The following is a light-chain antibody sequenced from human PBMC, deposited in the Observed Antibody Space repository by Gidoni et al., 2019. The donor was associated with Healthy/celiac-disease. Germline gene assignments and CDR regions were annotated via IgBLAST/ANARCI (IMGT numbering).Light chain of an antibody. Sequence: DIQMTQSPSSLSASVGDRVTITCRASQSISSYLKWDQEKTGKAPKLLIYAASSLQIGVPSRVSGSGSGTDFTLTISSLQPEDFASYYWRQRYNTPQAFGQGTKVEIK. CDR1: QSISSY. CDR3: RQRYNTPQA. CDR2: AAS. J-gene: IGKJ1*01. V-gene: IGKV1-39*01.